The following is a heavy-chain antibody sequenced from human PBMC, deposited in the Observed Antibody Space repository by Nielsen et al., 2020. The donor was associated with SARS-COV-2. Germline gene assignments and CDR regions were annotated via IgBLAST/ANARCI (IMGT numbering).Heavy chain of an antibody. CDR3: AREYYYGSGSYYKKSNWFDP. V-gene: IGHV3-53*01. CDR2: IYSGGST. Sequence: WIRQPPGKGLEWVSVIYSGGSTYYADSVKGRFTISRDNSKNTLYLQMNSLRAEDTAVYYCAREYYYGSGSYYKKSNWFDPWGQGTLVTVPQ. D-gene: IGHD3-10*01. J-gene: IGHJ5*02.